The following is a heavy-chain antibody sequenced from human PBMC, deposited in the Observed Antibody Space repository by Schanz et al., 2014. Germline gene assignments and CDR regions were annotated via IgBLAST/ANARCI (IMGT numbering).Heavy chain of an antibody. Sequence: QVQLVESGGGVVQPGRSLRLSCAASGFNFSNYDIHWVRQAPGKGLEWVALIYYNGTNKYYADSVKGRFTISRDNSQKTLYLQMNTLRTEDTAVYYCAKELSRRGGQTNFYYYYGMDVWGQGTTVTVSS. CDR3: AKELSRRGGQTNFYYYYGMDV. J-gene: IGHJ6*02. D-gene: IGHD5-12*01. CDR2: IYYNGTNK. V-gene: IGHV3-30*18. CDR1: GFNFSNYD.